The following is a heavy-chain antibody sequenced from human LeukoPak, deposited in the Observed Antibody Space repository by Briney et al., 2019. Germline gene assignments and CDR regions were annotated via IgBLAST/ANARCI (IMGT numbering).Heavy chain of an antibody. CDR1: GGSISSGDYY. CDR2: IYYSGST. CDR3: ARGNHDYSNYGPSGYYYGMDV. Sequence: SQTLSLTCTVSGGSISSGDYYWSWIRQPPGKGLEWIGYIYYSGSTYYNPSLKSRVTISVDTSKNQFSLKLSSVTAADTAVYYCARGNHDYSNYGPSGYYYGMDVWGQGTTVTVSS. V-gene: IGHV4-30-4*01. J-gene: IGHJ6*02. D-gene: IGHD4-11*01.